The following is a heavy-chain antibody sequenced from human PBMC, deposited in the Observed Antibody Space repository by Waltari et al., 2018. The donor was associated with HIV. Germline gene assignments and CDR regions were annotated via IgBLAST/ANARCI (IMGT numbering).Heavy chain of an antibody. J-gene: IGHJ4*02. Sequence: QVQLVESGGGVVQPGRSLRLSCAASGFTFSSYAMHWARQAPGKGLEWVAVISYDGSKKYYADSVKGRFTISRDNSKNTLYLQRNSLRAEDMAVYYCARDRRLGELSLPYWGQGTLVTVSS. CDR1: GFTFSSYA. V-gene: IGHV3-30*01. CDR3: ARDRRLGELSLPY. CDR2: ISYDGSKK. D-gene: IGHD3-16*02.